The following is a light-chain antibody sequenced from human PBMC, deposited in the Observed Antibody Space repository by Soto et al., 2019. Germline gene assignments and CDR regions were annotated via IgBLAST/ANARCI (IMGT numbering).Light chain of an antibody. CDR3: CSYAGSYTFYV. V-gene: IGLV2-11*01. CDR1: SSDVGFYIY. Sequence: QSALTQPRSVSGSPGQSVTISCTGTSSDVGFYIYVSWYQQHPGKAPKLMIYDVSKRPSGVPDRFSGSKSGNTASLTISGLQAEDEADYYCCSYAGSYTFYVFGTGTKVTVL. J-gene: IGLJ1*01. CDR2: DVS.